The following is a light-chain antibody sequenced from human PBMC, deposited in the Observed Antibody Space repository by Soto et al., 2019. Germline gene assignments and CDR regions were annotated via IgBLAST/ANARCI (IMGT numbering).Light chain of an antibody. V-gene: IGLV2-14*01. CDR3: SSFTTTNTLWV. Sequence: QCVLSQPDSVSGSPGQSITISCTGTTSDVGFYNFVSLYQHLPGKAPKVILYEVNGRPSGSSNRFSGSKSGNTASLTISGLQADDEGDYYCSSFTTTNTLWVFGGGTKVTVL. CDR2: EVN. J-gene: IGLJ3*02. CDR1: TSDVGFYNF.